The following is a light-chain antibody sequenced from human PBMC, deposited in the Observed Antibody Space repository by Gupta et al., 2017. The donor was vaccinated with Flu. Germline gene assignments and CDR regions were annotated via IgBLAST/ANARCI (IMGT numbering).Light chain of an antibody. CDR1: SFTLGRNT. V-gene: IGLV1-44*01. CDR2: NDN. Sequence: SSFTLGRNTANWNQQLPGAAPKLLIFNDNQRPSGVPDRFSGSRSGTSASLAISGLQSEDEADYYCASWDDSLNDYVFASGTKVTVL. CDR3: ASWDDSLNDYV. J-gene: IGLJ1*01.